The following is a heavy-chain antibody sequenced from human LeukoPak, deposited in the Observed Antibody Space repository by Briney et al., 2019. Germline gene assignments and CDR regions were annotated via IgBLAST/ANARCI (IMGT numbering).Heavy chain of an antibody. J-gene: IGHJ4*02. Sequence: GASVKVSFKASGGTFSSYAISWVRQAPGQGLEWMGGIIPIFGTANYAQKFQGRVTITTDESTSTAYMELSSLRSEDTAVYYCAREKTGILSFDYWGQGTLVTVSS. CDR3: AREKTGILSFDY. V-gene: IGHV1-69*05. CDR1: GGTFSSYA. CDR2: IIPIFGTA. D-gene: IGHD3-10*01.